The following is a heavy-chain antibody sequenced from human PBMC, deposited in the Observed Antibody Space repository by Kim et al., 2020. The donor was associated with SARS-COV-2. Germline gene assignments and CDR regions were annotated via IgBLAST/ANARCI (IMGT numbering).Heavy chain of an antibody. D-gene: IGHD3-22*01. V-gene: IGHV5-51*01. CDR3: ASLGDSSGYYLH. J-gene: IGHJ4*02. Sequence: RYSPSFQGQVTISADKSISTAYLQWSSLKASDTAMYYCASLGDSSGYYLHWGQGTLVTVSS.